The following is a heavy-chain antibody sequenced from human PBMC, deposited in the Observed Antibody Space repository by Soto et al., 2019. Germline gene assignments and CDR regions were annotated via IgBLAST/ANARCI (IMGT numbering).Heavy chain of an antibody. D-gene: IGHD2-8*01. J-gene: IGHJ5*02. V-gene: IGHV3-23*01. CDR1: GFTFSSYA. Sequence: GGSLRLSCAASGFTFSSYAMSWVRQAPGRGLEWVSSISGSDGSTYYADSVKGRFTISRDNSKNTLYLQMNSLRAEDTAVYYCAKNPNTVPHGPWGQGTLVTVSS. CDR2: ISGSDGST. CDR3: AKNPNTVPHGP.